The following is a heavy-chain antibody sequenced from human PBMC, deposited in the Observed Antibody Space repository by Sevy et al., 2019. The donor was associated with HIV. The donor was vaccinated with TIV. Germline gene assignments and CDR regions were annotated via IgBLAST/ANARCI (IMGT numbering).Heavy chain of an antibody. J-gene: IGHJ4*02. D-gene: IGHD5-18*01. CDR2: ISGSGGST. CDR3: AKFRRIQLWSPFDY. V-gene: IGHV3-23*01. CDR1: GFTFSSYA. Sequence: GGSLRLSCAASGFTFSSYAMSWVRQAPGKGLEWVSAISGSGGSTYYADSVKGRFTISRDNSKNRLYLQMNSLRAEDTAVYYCAKFRRIQLWSPFDYWGQGTLVTVSS.